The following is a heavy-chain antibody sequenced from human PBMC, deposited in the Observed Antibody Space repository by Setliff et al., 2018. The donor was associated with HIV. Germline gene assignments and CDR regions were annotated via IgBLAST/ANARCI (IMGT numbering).Heavy chain of an antibody. Sequence: SETLSLTCAVSGGSISTRDWWTWVRQPPGKGLEWIGEVYHTGMTNYNPSLKSRAIMSADTSKNQFSLKLSSVTAADTAVYYCADEDGGFDYWGQGTLVTVSS. D-gene: IGHD3-16*01. CDR3: ADEDGGFDY. CDR1: GGSISTRDW. J-gene: IGHJ4*02. CDR2: VYHTGMT. V-gene: IGHV4-4*02.